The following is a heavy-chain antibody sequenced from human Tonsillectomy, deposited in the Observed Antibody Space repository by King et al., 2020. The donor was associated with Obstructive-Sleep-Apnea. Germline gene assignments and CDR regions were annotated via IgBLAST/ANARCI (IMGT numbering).Heavy chain of an antibody. Sequence: VQLVESGGGVVQPGRSLRLSCAASGFTFSDYSMHWARQAPGKGLEGGAFISDDGGKEYYADSVKGRLTISRDNSKNTLYLQMNSLRGEDTAVYYCARDGGRSGWYGAFDYWGQGTLVTVSS. CDR3: ARDGGRSGWYGAFDY. CDR1: GFTFSDYS. V-gene: IGHV3-30*04. D-gene: IGHD6-19*01. CDR2: ISDDGGKE. J-gene: IGHJ4*02.